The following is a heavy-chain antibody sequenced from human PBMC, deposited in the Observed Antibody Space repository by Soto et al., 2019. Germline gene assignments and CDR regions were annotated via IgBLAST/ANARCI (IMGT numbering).Heavy chain of an antibody. D-gene: IGHD3-22*01. J-gene: IGHJ4*02. CDR2: ISAYNGNT. Sequence: QVQLVQSGAEVKKPGASVKVSCKASGYTFTSYGISWVRQAPGQGLEWMGWISAYNGNTNYAQKLQGRVTMTTDTSTSTAYMELRSLRSDDTAVYYCARDRYYYDSSGYPLNFDYWGQGTLVTVSS. CDR1: GYTFTSYG. V-gene: IGHV1-18*01. CDR3: ARDRYYYDSSGYPLNFDY.